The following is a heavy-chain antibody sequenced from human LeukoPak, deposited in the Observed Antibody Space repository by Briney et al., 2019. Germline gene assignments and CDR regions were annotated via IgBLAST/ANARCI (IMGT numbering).Heavy chain of an antibody. CDR1: GYTFGNYY. Sequence: ASVKVSCKTSGYTFGNYYLHWVRQAPGQGPEWMVIIKPSDGSTQYPQKFQGRVTMTRDMSASTVYMELSSLTSEDTAMYYCAREPPESYRFDYWGQGAPVTVSS. CDR3: AREPPESYRFDY. D-gene: IGHD2-2*01. V-gene: IGHV1-46*01. CDR2: IKPSDGST. J-gene: IGHJ4*02.